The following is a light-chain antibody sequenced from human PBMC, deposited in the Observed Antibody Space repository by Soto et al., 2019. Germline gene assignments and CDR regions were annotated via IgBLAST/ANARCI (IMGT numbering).Light chain of an antibody. CDR3: SSYTSSSTRV. Sequence: QSALTQPASVSGSPGRSITISCTGTSSDVGRYNYVSWYQQHPGKAPKLMIYEVSNRPSGVSNRFSGSKSGNTASLTISGLQAEDEADYYCSSYTSSSTRVFGGGTKLTVL. CDR1: SSDVGRYNY. CDR2: EVS. J-gene: IGLJ3*02. V-gene: IGLV2-14*01.